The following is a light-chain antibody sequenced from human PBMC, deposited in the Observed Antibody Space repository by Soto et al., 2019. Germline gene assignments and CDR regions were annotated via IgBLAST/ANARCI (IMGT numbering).Light chain of an antibody. CDR3: EQRSSWPRT. J-gene: IGKJ1*01. CDR1: KSVSTY. V-gene: IGKV3-11*01. CDR2: GAS. Sequence: ENVLTHSPDSLSLSQGERATRSCMASKSVSTYLAWFQQKPGQAPRLLIYGASNRATGIPARFSGSGSGTDFTLTISSLETEDFAVYYCEQRSSWPRTFGKGTKVDIK.